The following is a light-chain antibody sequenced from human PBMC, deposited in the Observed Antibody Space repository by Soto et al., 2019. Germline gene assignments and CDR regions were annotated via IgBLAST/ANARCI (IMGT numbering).Light chain of an antibody. CDR1: QSISTY. Sequence: DIQMTQKNYTLSASVGDRVAITCRASQSISTYLAWYQQKPGKAPKLLIYKASSLESGVPSRFSGSGSGTEFTLTINNLQSEDFAVYYCQQYRNWPRTFGEGTKVDI. V-gene: IGKV1-5*03. J-gene: IGKJ4*02. CDR2: KAS. CDR3: QQYRNWPRT.